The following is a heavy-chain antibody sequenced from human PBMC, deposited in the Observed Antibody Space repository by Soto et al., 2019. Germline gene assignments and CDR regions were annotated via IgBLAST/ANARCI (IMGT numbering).Heavy chain of an antibody. CDR3: SSPEGGTDCFAP. J-gene: IGHJ5*02. Sequence: PGESLKVSCKTSGYNLDNYWIIWVRQMPGKGLEWRGRVDPSDSYVNYSPSFHGHIAITIATTINTAYLQCSRLTASATAIYCCSSPEGGTDCFAPWGQGPLVTVSS. CDR2: VDPSDSYV. V-gene: IGHV5-10-1*01. D-gene: IGHD3-16*01. CDR1: GYNLDNYW.